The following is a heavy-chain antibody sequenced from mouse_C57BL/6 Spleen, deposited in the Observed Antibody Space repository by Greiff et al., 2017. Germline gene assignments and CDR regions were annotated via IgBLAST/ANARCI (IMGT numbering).Heavy chain of an antibody. CDR1: GFTFSDAW. D-gene: IGHD1-1*01. CDR2: IRNKANNHAT. CDR3: TRITTVRTPFDY. J-gene: IGHJ2*01. Sequence: EVQVVESGGGLVQPGGSMKLSCAASGFTFSDAWMDWVRQSPEKGLEWVAEIRNKANNHATYYAESVKVRFNKSRDDSKSSVCLQMNSLRAEDTGIYYCTRITTVRTPFDYWGQGTTLTVSS. V-gene: IGHV6-6*01.